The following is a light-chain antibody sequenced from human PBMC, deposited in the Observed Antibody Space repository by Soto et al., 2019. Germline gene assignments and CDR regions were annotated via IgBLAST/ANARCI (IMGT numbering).Light chain of an antibody. J-gene: IGKJ2*01. Sequence: EIVLTQSPASLSLSPGERATLSCRASQSVDSYLVWYQQKPGQAPRLLIFGASNRATGIPARFSGSGSGTEFTLAISGLQPEDFATYYCLQHNSYPYTFGQGTKLEIK. CDR1: QSVDSY. V-gene: IGKV3-11*01. CDR3: LQHNSYPYT. CDR2: GAS.